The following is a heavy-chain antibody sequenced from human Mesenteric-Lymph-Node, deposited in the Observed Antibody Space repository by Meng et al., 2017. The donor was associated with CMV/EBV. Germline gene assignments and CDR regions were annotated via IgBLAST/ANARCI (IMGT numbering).Heavy chain of an antibody. J-gene: IGHJ6*02. D-gene: IGHD3-16*01. Sequence: SETLSLTCTVSGGSTGSSNYYWGWIRQPPGKGLEWIGSIYYTGRTYYKSSLKSRVTISVDASKTQFSLKLTSVTAADTAVYYCARLRATPPYYYYGMDVWGQGTTVTVSS. V-gene: IGHV4-39*01. CDR2: IYYTGRT. CDR1: GGSTGSSNYY. CDR3: ARLRATPPYYYYGMDV.